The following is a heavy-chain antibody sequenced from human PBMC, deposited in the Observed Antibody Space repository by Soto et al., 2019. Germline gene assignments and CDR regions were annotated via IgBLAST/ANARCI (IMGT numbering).Heavy chain of an antibody. J-gene: IGHJ4*02. CDR2: IYYSGST. Sequence: QLQLQESGPGLVKPSETLSLTCTVSGGSISSSSYYWGWIRQPPGKGLEWIGSIYYSGSTYYNPSLKSRVTISVDTSKNQFSLKLSSVTAADTAVYYCARHSSPYYYDSSGYYSTFDYWGQGTLVTVSS. V-gene: IGHV4-39*01. CDR1: GGSISSSSYY. CDR3: ARHSSPYYYDSSGYYSTFDY. D-gene: IGHD3-22*01.